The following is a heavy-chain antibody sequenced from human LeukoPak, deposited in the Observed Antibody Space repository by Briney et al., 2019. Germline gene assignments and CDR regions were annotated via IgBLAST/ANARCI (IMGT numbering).Heavy chain of an antibody. J-gene: IGHJ3*02. D-gene: IGHD3-22*01. CDR1: GCSISTYY. CDR2: IYYSGST. V-gene: IGHV4-59*01. CDR3: AREYNYYDSSGWDAFEI. Sequence: SETLCLTCTASGCSISTYYRNWIRLPPGKGLEWIGYIYYSGSTNYYPSLTGRVTISVDTSKNQFSLKLSSVTAADTAVYYCAREYNYYDSSGWDAFEIWGQGTMVTVSS.